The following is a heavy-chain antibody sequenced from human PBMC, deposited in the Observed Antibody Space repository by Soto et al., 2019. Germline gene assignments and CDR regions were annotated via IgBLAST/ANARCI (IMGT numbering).Heavy chain of an antibody. D-gene: IGHD1-26*01. CDR2: IDPSDSYT. V-gene: IGHV5-10-1*03. J-gene: IGHJ6*02. Sequence: EVQLVRSGAEVKKPGESLRISCKGSGYSFTSYWISWVRQMPGKGLEWMGRIDPSDSYTNYSPSFQGHVTISADKSISTAYLQWSSLKASDTAMYYCARHGRQEWSPLSYYYYGMDVWGQGTTVTVSS. CDR1: GYSFTSYW. CDR3: ARHGRQEWSPLSYYYYGMDV.